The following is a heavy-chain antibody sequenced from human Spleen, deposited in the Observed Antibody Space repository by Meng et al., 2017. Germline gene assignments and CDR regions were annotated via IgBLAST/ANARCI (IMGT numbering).Heavy chain of an antibody. Sequence: GESLKISWAASGFYFNNAWMSWVRQAPGKGLEWVGRIKRNTDGGTTEYAASVKGRFTISREDSKSIAYLQMYSLKTEDTAVYYCTTQWLSYDAFDIWGQGTMVTVSS. J-gene: IGHJ3*02. CDR2: IKRNTDGGTT. CDR1: GFYFNNAW. D-gene: IGHD3-22*01. V-gene: IGHV3-15*01. CDR3: TTQWLSYDAFDI.